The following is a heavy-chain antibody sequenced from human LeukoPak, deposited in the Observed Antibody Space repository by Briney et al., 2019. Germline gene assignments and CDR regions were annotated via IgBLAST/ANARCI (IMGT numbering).Heavy chain of an antibody. CDR1: GFTFSRNN. CDR2: ISSSSRTI. J-gene: IGHJ4*02. Sequence: GGSLRLSCAASGFTFSRNNMNWVRQAPGKGLEWVSYISSSSRTIYYAESVKGRFTISRDNAKNSLYLQMNSLRDGDTAVYYCARDHPYGSGSYDFDYWGQGTLVTVSS. V-gene: IGHV3-48*02. CDR3: ARDHPYGSGSYDFDY. D-gene: IGHD3-10*01.